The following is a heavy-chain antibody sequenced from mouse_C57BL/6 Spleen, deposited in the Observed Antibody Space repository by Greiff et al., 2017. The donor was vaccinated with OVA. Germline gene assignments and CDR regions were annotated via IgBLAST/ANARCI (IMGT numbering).Heavy chain of an antibody. Sequence: EVKLVESGPGMVKPSQSLSLTCTVTGYSITSGYDWHWIRHFPGNKLEWMGYISYSGSTNYNPSLKSRISITHDTSKNHFFLKLNSVTTEDTATYYCARWVYGSSLWYFDVWGTGTTVTVSS. CDR2: ISYSGST. D-gene: IGHD1-1*01. CDR3: ARWVYGSSLWYFDV. V-gene: IGHV3-1*01. CDR1: GYSITSGYD. J-gene: IGHJ1*03.